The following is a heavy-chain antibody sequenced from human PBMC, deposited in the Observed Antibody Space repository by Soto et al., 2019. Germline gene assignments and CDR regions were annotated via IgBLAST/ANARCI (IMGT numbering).Heavy chain of an antibody. J-gene: IGHJ5*02. CDR1: GYTFTSYD. CDR3: ARVGQSIFGVVTKYNWFDP. D-gene: IGHD3-3*01. Sequence: QVQLVQSGAEVKKPGASVKVSCKASGYTFTSYDINWVRQATGQGLEWMGWMNPNSGNTGYAQKFQGSVTMTSNTSISTAYMELSSLRSEDTAVYYCARVGQSIFGVVTKYNWFDPWGQGTLVTVSS. V-gene: IGHV1-8*01. CDR2: MNPNSGNT.